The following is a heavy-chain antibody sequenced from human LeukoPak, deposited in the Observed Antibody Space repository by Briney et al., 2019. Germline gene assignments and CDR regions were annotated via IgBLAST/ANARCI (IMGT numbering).Heavy chain of an antibody. CDR2: ISTGGNT. CDR3: ARAKPYFGVSA. Sequence: PSQTLSLTCTVSGGSISSGSYSWNWIRRPAGKGLEWIGRISTGGNTKYNPALKSRVTISADTSKNQLSLRLTSVTAADTAVYYCARAKPYFGVSAWGQGTLVTVSS. V-gene: IGHV4-61*02. J-gene: IGHJ5*02. CDR1: GGSISSGSYS. D-gene: IGHD2-8*01.